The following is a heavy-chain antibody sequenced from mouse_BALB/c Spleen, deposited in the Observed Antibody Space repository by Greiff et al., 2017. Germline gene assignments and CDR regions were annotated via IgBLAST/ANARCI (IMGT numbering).Heavy chain of an antibody. Sequence: EVMLVESGGGLVQPGGSRKLSCAASGFTFSDYGMAWVRQAPGKGPEWVAFISNLAYSIYYADTETGRFTISRENAKNTLYLEMSSLRSEDTAMYYCARDVIRYAMDYWGQGTSVTVSS. CDR3: ARDVIRYAMDY. J-gene: IGHJ4*01. CDR1: GFTFSDYG. V-gene: IGHV5-15*02. CDR2: ISNLAYSI.